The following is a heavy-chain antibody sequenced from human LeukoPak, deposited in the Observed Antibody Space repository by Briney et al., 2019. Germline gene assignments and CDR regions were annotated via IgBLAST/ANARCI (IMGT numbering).Heavy chain of an antibody. CDR3: AKDSPLVVPAAIPDNWFDP. CDR2: ISGSGGST. J-gene: IGHJ5*02. CDR1: GFTFSSYA. V-gene: IGHV3-23*01. Sequence: GGSLRLSCAASGFTFSSYAMSWVRQAPGKGLEWVSAISGSGGSTYYADSVKGRFTISRDNSKNTLYLQMNSLRAGDTAVYYCAKDSPLVVPAAIPDNWFDPWGQGTLVTVSS. D-gene: IGHD2-2*02.